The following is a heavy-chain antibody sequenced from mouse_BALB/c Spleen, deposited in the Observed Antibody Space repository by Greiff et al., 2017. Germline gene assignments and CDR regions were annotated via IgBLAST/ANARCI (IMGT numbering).Heavy chain of an antibody. CDR1: GYTFTNYW. V-gene: IGHV1-63*02. CDR2: IYPGGGYT. D-gene: IGHD2-12*01. J-gene: IGHJ4*01. Sequence: QVHVKQSGAELVRPGTSVKMSCKAAGYTFTNYWIGWVKQRPGHGLEWIGDIYPGGGYTNYNEKFKGKATLTADTSSSTAYMQLSSLTSEDSAIYYCARGGRRGDYYAMDYWGQGTSVTVSS. CDR3: ARGGRRGDYYAMDY.